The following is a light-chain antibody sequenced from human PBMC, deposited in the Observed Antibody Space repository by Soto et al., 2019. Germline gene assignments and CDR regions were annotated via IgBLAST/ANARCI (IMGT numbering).Light chain of an antibody. Sequence: EFVLTPSPGTLSLSPGEISTLSWSASQGIGSTLAWYQQKPGQTPRLLIYDSSTRATGIPARFSGSGSGTDFTLTISRLEPEDSAVYYCQQYGSSPTWTFGQGTKVDI. V-gene: IGKV3-20*01. CDR2: DSS. CDR1: QGIGST. J-gene: IGKJ1*01. CDR3: QQYGSSPTWT.